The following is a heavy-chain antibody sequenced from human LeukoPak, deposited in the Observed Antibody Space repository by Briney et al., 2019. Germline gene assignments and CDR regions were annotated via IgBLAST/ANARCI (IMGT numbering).Heavy chain of an antibody. V-gene: IGHV1-2*06. CDR1: GYTFTGYY. CDR2: INPNSGGT. J-gene: IGHJ5*02. Sequence: ASVKVSCKASGYTFTGYYMHWVRQAPGQGLEWMGRINPNSGGTNYAQKFQGRVTMTRDTSISTAYMELSGLRSDDTAVYYCARVGVVAATPFDPWGQGTLVTVSS. D-gene: IGHD2-15*01. CDR3: ARVGVVAATPFDP.